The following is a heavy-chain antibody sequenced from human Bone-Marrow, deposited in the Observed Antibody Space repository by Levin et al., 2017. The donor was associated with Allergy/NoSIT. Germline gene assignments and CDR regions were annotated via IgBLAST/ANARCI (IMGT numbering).Heavy chain of an antibody. CDR1: GYTFGGYY. CDR2: INPNSGDT. V-gene: IGHV1-2*06. J-gene: IGHJ6*03. D-gene: IGHD1-14*01. CDR3: ATGSTEYYFYYYMDV. Sequence: VASVKVSCKASGYTFGGYYIHWVRQAPGQGLEWMGRINPNSGDTDYGQKFQGRVTMTRDTSINTAYMDLTSLTYDDTAVYYCATGSTEYYFYYYMDVWGTGTSVTVSS.